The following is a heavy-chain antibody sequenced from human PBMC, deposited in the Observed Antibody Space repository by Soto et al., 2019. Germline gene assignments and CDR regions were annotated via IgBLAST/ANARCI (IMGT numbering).Heavy chain of an antibody. CDR1: GGSFSGYY. D-gene: IGHD2-15*01. J-gene: IGHJ4*02. V-gene: IGHV4-34*01. CDR3: ARHTPAISISDH. CDR2: INHSGST. Sequence: PSETLSLTCAVYGGSFSGYYRSWIRQPPGKGLEWIGEINHSGSTNYNPSLKSRVTISVDTSKNQFSLKLSSVTAADTAVYYCARHTPAISISDHWGQGTMVTVS.